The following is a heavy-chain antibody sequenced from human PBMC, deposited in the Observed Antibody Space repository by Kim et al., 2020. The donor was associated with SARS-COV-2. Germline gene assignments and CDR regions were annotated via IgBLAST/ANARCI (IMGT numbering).Heavy chain of an antibody. D-gene: IGHD6-19*01. V-gene: IGHV3-21*01. CDR3: AREKAGFNYYYGMDV. J-gene: IGHJ6*02. Sequence: ADSVKGRFTISRDNAKNSLYLQMNSLRAEDTAVYYCAREKAGFNYYYGMDVWGQGTTVTVSS.